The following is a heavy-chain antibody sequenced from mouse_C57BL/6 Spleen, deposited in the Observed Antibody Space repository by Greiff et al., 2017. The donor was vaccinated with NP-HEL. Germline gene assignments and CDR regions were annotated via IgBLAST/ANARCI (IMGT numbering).Heavy chain of an antibody. Sequence: EVQLQQSGPELVKPGASVKISCKASGYTFPDYYLNWVKQSHGKSLEWIGDINPNNGGTSYNQKFKGKATLTVDKSSSTAYMELRSLTSEDSAVYYCAQGGYCNYPPLNYWGQGTTLTVSS. CDR3: AQGGYCNYPPLNY. V-gene: IGHV1-26*01. D-gene: IGHD2-1*01. CDR2: INPNNGGT. CDR1: GYTFPDYY. J-gene: IGHJ2*01.